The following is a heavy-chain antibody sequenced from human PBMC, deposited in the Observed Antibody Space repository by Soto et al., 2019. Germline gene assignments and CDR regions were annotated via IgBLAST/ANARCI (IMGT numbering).Heavy chain of an antibody. J-gene: IGHJ4*02. CDR3: AKAPGGYCSGGSCYDFDY. D-gene: IGHD2-15*01. Sequence: GVSLRLSCAASGFTFSSYAMSWVRQAPGQGLEWVSAISGSGGSTYYADSVKGRFTISSDNSKNTLYLQMNSLRAEDTAVYYFAKAPGGYCSGGSCYDFDYWAQGTLVTVSS. CDR2: ISGSGGST. V-gene: IGHV3-23*01. CDR1: GFTFSSYA.